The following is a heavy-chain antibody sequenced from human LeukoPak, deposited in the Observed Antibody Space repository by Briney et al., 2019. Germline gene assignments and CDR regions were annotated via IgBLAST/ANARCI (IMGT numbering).Heavy chain of an antibody. CDR2: ISYDGYDK. V-gene: IGHV3-30-3*01. CDR1: GFTFNDYA. D-gene: IGHD3-22*01. J-gene: IGHJ3*02. CDR3: ARDYYDSSGYRDPRRAFDI. Sequence: GGSLRLSCAASGFTFNDYAMYWVRQTPGKGLEWVALISYDGYDKSYADSVRGRFTISRDNSKNTLYLQMNSLRAEDTAVYYCARDYYDSSGYRDPRRAFDIWGQGTMVTVSS.